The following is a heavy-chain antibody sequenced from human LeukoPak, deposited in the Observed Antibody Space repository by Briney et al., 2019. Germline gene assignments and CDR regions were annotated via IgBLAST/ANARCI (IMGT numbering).Heavy chain of an antibody. CDR2: ISSSSYI. D-gene: IGHD4-23*01. Sequence: GGSLRLSCAASGFTFSSYSMNWVRQAPGKGLEWVSSISSSSYIYYADSVKGRFTISRDNAKNSLYLQMNSLRAEDTAVYYCARDSGDYGGGSIDYWGQGTLVTVSS. CDR3: ARDSGDYGGGSIDY. V-gene: IGHV3-21*01. J-gene: IGHJ4*02. CDR1: GFTFSSYS.